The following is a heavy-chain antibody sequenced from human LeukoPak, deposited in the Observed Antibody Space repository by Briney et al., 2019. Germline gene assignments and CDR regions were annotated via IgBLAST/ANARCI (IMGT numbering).Heavy chain of an antibody. CDR1: GFTFSSYG. CDR2: ISYDGSNK. J-gene: IGHJ4*02. V-gene: IGHV3-30*18. CDR3: AKGRGYSYHPNCDY. Sequence: GRSLRLSCAASGFTFSSYGMHWVRQAPGKGLEWVAVISYDGSNKYYADSVKGRFTISRYNSKNTLYLQMNSLRAEDTAVYYCAKGRGYSYHPNCDYWGQGTLVTVSS. D-gene: IGHD5-18*01.